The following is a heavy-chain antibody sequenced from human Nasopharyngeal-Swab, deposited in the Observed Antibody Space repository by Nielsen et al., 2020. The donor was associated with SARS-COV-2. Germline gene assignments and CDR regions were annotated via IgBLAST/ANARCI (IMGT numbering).Heavy chain of an antibody. CDR3: AREFGGDYVN. Sequence: GESLKISCVASGFTFSGDDMHWVRQTTGKGLEWVSAIGPAGDTYYPGSVKGRFTISRENAKNSLFLQMNSLRTEDTAVYYCAREFGGDYVNWGQGTLVTVSS. CDR1: GFTFSGDD. V-gene: IGHV3-13*01. CDR2: IGPAGDT. J-gene: IGHJ4*02. D-gene: IGHD3-16*01.